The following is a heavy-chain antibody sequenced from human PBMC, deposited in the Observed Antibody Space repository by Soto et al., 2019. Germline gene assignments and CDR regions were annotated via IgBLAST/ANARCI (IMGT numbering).Heavy chain of an antibody. Sequence: GGSLRLSCAASGFTFSSYCMSWVRQAPGKGLEWVANIKQDGSEKYYVDSVKGRFTISRDNAKNSLYLQMNSLRAEDTAVYYCARDAYYDFWSGYYPGDLFYYYYYMDVWRKGTTVTVSS. D-gene: IGHD3-3*01. V-gene: IGHV3-7*01. CDR2: IKQDGSEK. CDR1: GFTFSSYC. CDR3: ARDAYYDFWSGYYPGDLFYYYYYMDV. J-gene: IGHJ6*03.